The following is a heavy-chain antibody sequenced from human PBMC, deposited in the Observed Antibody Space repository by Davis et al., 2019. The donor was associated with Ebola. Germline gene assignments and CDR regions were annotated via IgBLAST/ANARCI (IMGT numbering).Heavy chain of an antibody. D-gene: IGHD2-2*01. CDR1: GFTFSSYS. CDR2: ISSSSTTI. CDR3: ARDRGCSSTSCYPGYWFDP. J-gene: IGHJ5*02. V-gene: IGHV3-48*02. Sequence: GESLKISCAASGFTFSSYSMNWVRQAPGKGLEWVSYISSSSTTIYYADSVKGRFTISRDNAKNSLYLQMNSLRDEDTAVYYCARDRGCSSTSCYPGYWFDPWGQGTLVTVSS.